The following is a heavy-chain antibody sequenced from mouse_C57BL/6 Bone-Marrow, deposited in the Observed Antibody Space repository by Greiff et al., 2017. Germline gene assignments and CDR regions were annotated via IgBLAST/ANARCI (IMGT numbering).Heavy chain of an antibody. CDR1: GFNIKDTY. CDR3: ASTPVVYFDY. V-gene: IGHV14-3*02. Sequence: VQLQQSGAELVKPGASVKLSCTASGFNIKDTYMHWVKQRPEQGLEWIGRIDPANGNTKYDPKFQGKATITADTSSNPAYLQLSSLTSEDPAVYYCASTPVVYFDYWGQGTTLTVSP. D-gene: IGHD1-1*01. CDR2: IDPANGNT. J-gene: IGHJ2*01.